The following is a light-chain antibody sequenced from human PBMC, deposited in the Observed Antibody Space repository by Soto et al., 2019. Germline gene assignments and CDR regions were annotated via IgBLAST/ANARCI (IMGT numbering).Light chain of an antibody. CDR3: CSYTSSRTYV. Sequence: QXVLTQPPSVSGAPGQRVTISXTGSSSNIGAGYDVHWYQQLPGTAPKLLIYGNSNRPSGVPDRFSGSKSGNTASLTISGLXAXXXADYYCCSYTSSRTYVFGTGTQLTVL. J-gene: IGLJ1*01. CDR2: GNS. CDR1: SSNIGAGYD. V-gene: IGLV1-40*01.